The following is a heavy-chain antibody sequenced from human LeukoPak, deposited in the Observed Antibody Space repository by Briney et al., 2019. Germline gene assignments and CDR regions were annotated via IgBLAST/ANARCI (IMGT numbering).Heavy chain of an antibody. CDR1: GFTFIRYA. CDR3: AKGVKFGESNFDY. Sequence: QPGGSLRLSCAASGFTFIRYAMSWVRQAPGKGLEWVSLISNSDGSTYYADSVKGRFTISRDNSKSTLYLRMSSLRAEDTAVYYCAKGVKFGESNFDYWGQGTLVTVSS. V-gene: IGHV3-23*01. D-gene: IGHD3-10*01. J-gene: IGHJ4*02. CDR2: ISNSDGST.